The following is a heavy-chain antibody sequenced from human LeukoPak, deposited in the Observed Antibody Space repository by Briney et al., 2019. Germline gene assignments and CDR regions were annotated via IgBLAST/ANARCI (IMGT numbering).Heavy chain of an antibody. CDR3: ARVMGSGWTLYYFDY. CDR2: IYPGDSDT. Sequence: GESLKISCKGSGYSFTSYWIGWVRQMPGKGLKWMGIIYPGDSDTRYSPSFQGQVTISADKSISTAYLQWSSLKASDTAMYYCARVMGSGWTLYYFDYWGQGTLVTVSS. J-gene: IGHJ4*02. CDR1: GYSFTSYW. V-gene: IGHV5-51*01. D-gene: IGHD6-19*01.